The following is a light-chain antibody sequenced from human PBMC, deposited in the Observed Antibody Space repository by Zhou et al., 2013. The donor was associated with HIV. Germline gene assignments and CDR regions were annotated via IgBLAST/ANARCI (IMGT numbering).Light chain of an antibody. V-gene: IGKV1-39*01. CDR1: QSMSSY. CDR3: QQSYSTPFT. Sequence: DIQMTQSPSSLSASVGDRVTITCRASQSMSSYLNWYQQKPGKAPKLLIYGASSLQSGVPSRFSGSESGTNFTLSISSLQPEDFATYYCQQSYSTPFTFGPGTKVDIK. CDR2: GAS. J-gene: IGKJ3*01.